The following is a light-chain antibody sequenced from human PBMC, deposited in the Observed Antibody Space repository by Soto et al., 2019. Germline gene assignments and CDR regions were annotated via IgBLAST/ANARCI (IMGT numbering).Light chain of an antibody. CDR2: WAS. CDR3: QQYYRPWT. Sequence: DIVMTQSPDSLAVSLGERATINCKSSQSVLYSSNNKNYLAWYQQKPGQPPKLLIYWASIRESGVPDRFSGSGSETDFTLTISNLQAEDVAVYYCQQYYRPWTFGQGTKVEIK. J-gene: IGKJ1*01. CDR1: QSVLYSSNNKNY. V-gene: IGKV4-1*01.